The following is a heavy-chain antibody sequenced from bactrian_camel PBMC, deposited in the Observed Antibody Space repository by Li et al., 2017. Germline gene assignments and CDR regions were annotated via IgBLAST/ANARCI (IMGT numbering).Heavy chain of an antibody. CDR1: GYPNSMKI. V-gene: IGHV3S53*01. D-gene: IGHD2*01. CDR3: GADLARHCGSFTGFFRRGY. CDR2: FGSSGSA. J-gene: IGHJ4*01. Sequence: HVQLVESGGGSVQAGGSLRLSCVGSGYPNSMKIRYIGWFREAPGKEREAVAKLYFGSSGSAYYAEAVKGRFTISQDNEENTVYLQMSGLKPEDSAMYYCGADLARHCGSFTGFFRRGYWGQGTQVTVS.